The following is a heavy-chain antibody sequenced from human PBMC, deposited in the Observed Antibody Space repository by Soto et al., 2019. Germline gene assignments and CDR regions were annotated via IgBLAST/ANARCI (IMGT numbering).Heavy chain of an antibody. CDR3: ARAPMVRGVPLDFDY. Sequence: QVQLQQWGTRLLKPSETLSLTCAVFGESFSGHYWSWIRQTPGKGLEWIGEMEHGGSTNYNPSLKSRVRMSVDTTRKQFSLRLNSVIAADTAVYYCARAPMVRGVPLDFDYWGQGTLVTVSS. CDR1: GESFSGHY. D-gene: IGHD3-10*01. J-gene: IGHJ4*02. V-gene: IGHV4-34*02. CDR2: MEHGGST.